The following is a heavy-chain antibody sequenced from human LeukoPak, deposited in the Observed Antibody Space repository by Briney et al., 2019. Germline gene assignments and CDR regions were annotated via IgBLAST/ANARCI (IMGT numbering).Heavy chain of an antibody. D-gene: IGHD6-13*01. Sequence: SETLSLTCAVYGGSFSGYYWRWIRQPPGKGLEWIGEINHSGSTNYNPSLKSRVTISVDTSKNQFSLKLSSVTAADTAVYYCARVGFYMRVRIAAPIDYWGQGTLVTVSS. CDR1: GGSFSGYY. J-gene: IGHJ4*02. V-gene: IGHV4-34*01. CDR3: ARVGFYMRVRIAAPIDY. CDR2: INHSGST.